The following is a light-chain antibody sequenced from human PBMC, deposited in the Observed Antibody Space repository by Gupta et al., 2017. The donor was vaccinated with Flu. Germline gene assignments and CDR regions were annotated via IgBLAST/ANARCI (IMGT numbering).Light chain of an antibody. CDR3: QKRSNWPPYT. V-gene: IGKV3-11*01. Sequence: EIYVTQSPATLSLPPGERATLSCRASQSVSTYLAWYQKKPGQAPRLLIYDASNRATGIPARFSGSGSGTDFTLTISSLEPEDFAVYYCQKRSNWPPYTFGQGTRLEIK. CDR2: DAS. J-gene: IGKJ2*01. CDR1: QSVSTY.